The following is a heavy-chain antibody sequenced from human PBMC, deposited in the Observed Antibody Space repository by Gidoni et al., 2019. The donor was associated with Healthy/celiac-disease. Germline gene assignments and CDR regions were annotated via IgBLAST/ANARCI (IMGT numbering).Heavy chain of an antibody. D-gene: IGHD6-19*01. V-gene: IGHV3-13*01. J-gene: IGHJ2*01. Sequence: EVQLVESGGGLVQPGGSLRLSCAASGFTLSSYDMHWVRQATGKGLEWVSAIGTAGDTYYPGSVKGRFTISRENAKNSLYLQMNSLRAGDTAVYYCARGQSEYWYFDLWGRGTLVTVSS. CDR2: IGTAGDT. CDR1: GFTLSSYD. CDR3: ARGQSEYWYFDL.